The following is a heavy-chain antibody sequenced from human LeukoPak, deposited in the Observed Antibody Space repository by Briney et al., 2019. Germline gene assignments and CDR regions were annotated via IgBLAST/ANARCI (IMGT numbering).Heavy chain of an antibody. CDR2: INHSGST. CDR3: ARSGDTALVGLYYFDY. Sequence: SETLSLTCAVYGGSFSGYYWNWIRQPPGKGLEWIGEINHSGSTNCNPSLKSRVTISVDTSKNQFSLNLSSVTAADTAVYYCARSGDTALVGLYYFDYWGQGTLVTVSS. D-gene: IGHD5-18*01. V-gene: IGHV4-34*01. CDR1: GGSFSGYY. J-gene: IGHJ4*02.